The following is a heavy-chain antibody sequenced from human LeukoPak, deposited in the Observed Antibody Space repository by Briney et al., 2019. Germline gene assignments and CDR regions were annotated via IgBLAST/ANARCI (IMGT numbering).Heavy chain of an antibody. CDR3: ARDIEAAGLFFDY. CDR2: IKYDGSEK. Sequence: GGSLRLSCAASGFTFSSYWMRWVRQAPGKGLEWVANIKYDGSEKDYVDSVKGRFTISRDNAKNSLYLQMNSLGAEDTAVYYCARDIEAAGLFFDYWGQGTLVTVSS. CDR1: GFTFSSYW. J-gene: IGHJ4*02. D-gene: IGHD6-13*01. V-gene: IGHV3-7*01.